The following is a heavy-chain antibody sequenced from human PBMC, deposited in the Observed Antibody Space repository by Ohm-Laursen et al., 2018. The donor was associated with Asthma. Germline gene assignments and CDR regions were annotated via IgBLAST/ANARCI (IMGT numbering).Heavy chain of an antibody. Sequence: SLRLSCTAPGYTFSRYSIHWVRQVPGKGLEWVASISTASTFIYYADSVRGRFTISRDNAKNSLYLQMNSLRAEDTAVYYCARDGSEEYYDFWSGYYFDYWGQGTLVTVSS. CDR1: GYTFSRYS. D-gene: IGHD3-3*01. J-gene: IGHJ4*02. CDR2: ISTASTFI. CDR3: ARDGSEEYYDFWSGYYFDY. V-gene: IGHV3-21*01.